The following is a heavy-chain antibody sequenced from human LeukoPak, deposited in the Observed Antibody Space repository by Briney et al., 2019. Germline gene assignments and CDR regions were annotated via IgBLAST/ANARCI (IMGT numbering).Heavy chain of an antibody. CDR2: ISRSGSII. D-gene: IGHD3-9*01. CDR3: ARDYTGYFP. J-gene: IGHJ5*02. CDR1: GFTFSDYY. Sequence: AGGSLRLSCAASGFTFSDYYMSWIRQAPGKGLEWVSHISRSGSIIYNADSVKGRFTISRDNAKNSLYLQMNSLRAEDTAVYYCARDYTGYFPWGQGTLVIVSS. V-gene: IGHV3-11*01.